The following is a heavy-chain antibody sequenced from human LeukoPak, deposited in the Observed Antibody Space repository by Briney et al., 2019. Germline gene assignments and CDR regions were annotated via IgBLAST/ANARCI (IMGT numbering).Heavy chain of an antibody. CDR2: IIPILGIA. J-gene: IGHJ4*02. Sequence: SVKVSCKASGGTFSSYAISWVRQAPGQGLEWMGRIIPILGIANYAQKFQGRVTITADKSTSTAYMELSSLRSEDTAVYYCARERDSGSYRDDYWGQGTLVTVSS. V-gene: IGHV1-69*04. D-gene: IGHD1-26*01. CDR3: ARERDSGSYRDDY. CDR1: GGTFSSYA.